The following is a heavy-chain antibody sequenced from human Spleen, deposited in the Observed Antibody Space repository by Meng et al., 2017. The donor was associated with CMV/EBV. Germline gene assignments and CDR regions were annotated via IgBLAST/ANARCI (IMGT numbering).Heavy chain of an antibody. J-gene: IGHJ4*02. V-gene: IGHV3-49*04. CDR1: GFTFANYA. Sequence: GSLRLSCMSSGFTFANYAMSWVRQAPGKGLEWIGFVRTNVYGRTTEYAASVQGRFTISRDDSKGAAYLQMDSLKTEDTAVYYCSRDRFCTRTTCSRKTGLFDYWGQGTLVTVSS. CDR2: VRTNVYGRTT. CDR3: SRDRFCTRTTCSRKTGLFDY. D-gene: IGHD2-2*01.